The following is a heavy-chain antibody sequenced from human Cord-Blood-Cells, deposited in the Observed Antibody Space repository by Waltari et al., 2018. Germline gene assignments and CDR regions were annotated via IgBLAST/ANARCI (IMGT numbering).Heavy chain of an antibody. CDR2: ISAYNGNT. Sequence: QVQLVQSGAEVKKPGASVKVSCKASGYTFPSSGTSWGRQAAGQGLEGRGWISAYNGNTNYAQKLQGRVTMTTDTSTSTAYMELRSLRSDDTAVYYCARDWRYCSSTSCYYYYYYMDVWGKGTTVTVSS. D-gene: IGHD2-2*01. CDR3: ARDWRYCSSTSCYYYYYYMDV. V-gene: IGHV1-18*04. CDR1: GYTFPSSG. J-gene: IGHJ6*03.